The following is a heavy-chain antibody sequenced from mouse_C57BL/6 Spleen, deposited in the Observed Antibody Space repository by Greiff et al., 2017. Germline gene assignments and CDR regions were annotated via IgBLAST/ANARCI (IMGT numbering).Heavy chain of an antibody. CDR3: ALILTIVATDDALDY. D-gene: IGHD1-1*01. Sequence: QVQLKQSGPGLVQPSQSLSITCTVSGYSLTSYGVHWVRQSPGKGLEWLGVIWRGGGTDYNAAFMSRLSINKDNSTGQVFFTMNSLLADDTAIYYGALILTIVATDDALDYWGQGTSVTVSS. J-gene: IGHJ4*01. V-gene: IGHV2-5*01. CDR1: GYSLTSYG. CDR2: IWRGGGT.